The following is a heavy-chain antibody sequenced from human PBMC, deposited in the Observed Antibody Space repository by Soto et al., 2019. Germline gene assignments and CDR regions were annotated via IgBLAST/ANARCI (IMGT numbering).Heavy chain of an antibody. CDR1: GGTFSSYA. V-gene: IGHV1-69*01. CDR3: ATVYYYDSSGYSPSYYYGMDV. CDR2: IIPIFGTA. J-gene: IGHJ6*02. Sequence: QVQLVQSGAEVKKPGSSVKVSCKASGGTFSSYAISWVRQAPGQGLEWMGGIIPIFGTANYAQKFQGRVTITADESTSRAYMELSSLRSEDTAVYYCATVYYYDSSGYSPSYYYGMDVWGQGTTVTVSS. D-gene: IGHD3-22*01.